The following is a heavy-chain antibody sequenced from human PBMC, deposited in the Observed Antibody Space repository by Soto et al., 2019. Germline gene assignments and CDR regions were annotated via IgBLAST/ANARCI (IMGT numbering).Heavy chain of an antibody. CDR2: TYYRSKWYN. V-gene: IGHV6-1*01. Sequence: KQSQTLSLTCAISGDSVSSNSAAWNWIRQSPSRGLEWLGRTYYRSKWYNDYAVSVKSRITINPDTSKNQFSLQLNSVTPEDTAVYYCAREITMVRGVIITFDYWGQGTLVTVSS. CDR3: AREITMVRGVIITFDY. D-gene: IGHD3-10*01. J-gene: IGHJ4*02. CDR1: GDSVSSNSAA.